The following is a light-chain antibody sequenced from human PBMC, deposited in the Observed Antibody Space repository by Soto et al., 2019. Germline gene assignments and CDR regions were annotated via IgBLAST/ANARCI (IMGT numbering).Light chain of an antibody. Sequence: QSVLTQPASVSGSPGQSITISCTGTSSDVGGHNSVSWYRQDPGKAPKLMIYDVSNRPSGVSDRFSGSNSGNTASLTISGLQAEDEADYYCTSYSRYRVLVFGGGTKVTVL. CDR3: TSYSRYRVLV. J-gene: IGLJ3*02. CDR1: SSDVGGHNS. V-gene: IGLV2-14*01. CDR2: DVS.